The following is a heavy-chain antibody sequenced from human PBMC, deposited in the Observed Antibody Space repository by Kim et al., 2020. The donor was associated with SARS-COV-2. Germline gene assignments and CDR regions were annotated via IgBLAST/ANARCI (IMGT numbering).Heavy chain of an antibody. V-gene: IGHV4-34*01. D-gene: IGHD3-16*02. CDR1: GGSFSGYY. CDR2: INHSGST. Sequence: SETLSLTCAVYGGSFSGYYWSWIRQPPGKGLEWIGEINHSGSTNYNPSLKSRVTISVDTSKNQFSLKLSSVTAADTAVYYCARSYRRAGDYWGQGTLVTV. J-gene: IGHJ4*02. CDR3: ARSYRRAGDY.